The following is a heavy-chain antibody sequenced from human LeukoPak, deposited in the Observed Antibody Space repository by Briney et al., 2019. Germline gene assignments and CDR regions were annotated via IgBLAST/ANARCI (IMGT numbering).Heavy chain of an antibody. Sequence: PGGSLRLSCAASGFTFSSYAMSWVRQAPGKGLEWVSGISGRGGNTYYADSVKGRFTISRDNSKNTLYLQMNSLRVEDTAVYYCAKDRGWFGELVPENCFDQWGQGTLVTVSS. V-gene: IGHV3-23*01. J-gene: IGHJ4*02. CDR2: ISGRGGNT. CDR3: AKDRGWFGELVPENCFDQ. CDR1: GFTFSSYA. D-gene: IGHD3-10*01.